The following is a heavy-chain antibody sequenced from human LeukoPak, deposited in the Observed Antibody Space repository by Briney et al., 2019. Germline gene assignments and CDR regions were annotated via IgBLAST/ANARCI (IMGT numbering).Heavy chain of an antibody. CDR1: GCTFTSYA. V-gene: IGHV1-3*01. CDR2: INAGNGNT. Sequence: ASVKVSCKASGCTFTSYAMHWVRQAPGQRLEWMGWINAGNGNTKYSQKFQGRVTITRDTSASTAYMELSSLRSEDTAVYYCARDYSSSWYNWFDPWGQGTLVTVSS. J-gene: IGHJ5*02. CDR3: ARDYSSSWYNWFDP. D-gene: IGHD6-13*01.